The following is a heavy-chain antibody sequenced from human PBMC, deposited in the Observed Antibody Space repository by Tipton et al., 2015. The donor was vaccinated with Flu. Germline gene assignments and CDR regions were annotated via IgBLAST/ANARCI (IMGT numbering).Heavy chain of an antibody. CDR2: IHSSGST. J-gene: IGHJ5*02. CDR3: ARTLGGNYFDP. V-gene: IGHV4-59*01. Sequence: TLSLTCTVSGGSSSSSYWSWIRQPPGKGLEWIGFIHSSGSTNYNPSLKSRVTISLDTSKNQFSLNLNSVTAADTAVYYCARTLGGNYFDPWGQGILVTVSS. D-gene: IGHD1-7*01. CDR1: GGSSSSSY.